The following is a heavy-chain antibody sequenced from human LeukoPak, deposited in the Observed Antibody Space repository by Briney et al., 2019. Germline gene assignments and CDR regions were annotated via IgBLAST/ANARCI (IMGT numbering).Heavy chain of an antibody. Sequence: PSETLSLTCAVYGGSFSGYYWSWIRQPPGKGLEWIGEINHSGSTNYNPSLKSRVTISVDTSKNQFSLKLSSVTAADTAVYYCASGSSSWYDNWFDPWGQGTLVTVSS. V-gene: IGHV4-34*01. D-gene: IGHD6-13*01. CDR3: ASGSSSWYDNWFDP. J-gene: IGHJ5*02. CDR2: INHSGST. CDR1: GGSFSGYY.